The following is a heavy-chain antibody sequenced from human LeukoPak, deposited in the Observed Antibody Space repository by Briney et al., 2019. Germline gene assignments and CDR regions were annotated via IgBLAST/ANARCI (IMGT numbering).Heavy chain of an antibody. Sequence: GGSLRLSCAASGFTFTSAWMSWLRQTPEKGLEWVAHMKEDGSGRFYVDSAKGRFTISRDDTQKSVYLQMNSLRVEDTAVYYCAAWFGESVHWGQGTLVTVSS. CDR3: AAWFGESVH. V-gene: IGHV3-7*01. CDR1: GFTFTSAW. D-gene: IGHD3-10*01. J-gene: IGHJ4*02. CDR2: MKEDGSGR.